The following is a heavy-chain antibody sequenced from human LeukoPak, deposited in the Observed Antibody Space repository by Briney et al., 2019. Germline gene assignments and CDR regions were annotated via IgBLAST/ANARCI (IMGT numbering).Heavy chain of an antibody. CDR1: GYTFTSYD. V-gene: IGHV1-8*01. D-gene: IGHD7-27*01. CDR3: ARGPPNWGYDY. CDR2: MSPNSGDT. J-gene: IGHJ4*02. Sequence: ASVKVSCKASGYTFTSYDFNWVRQATGQQPEWMGWMSPNSGDTGYAQKFQDRVTMTRNTSISTAYVELSSLRSDDTAVYYCARGPPNWGYDYWGPGTLVTVSS.